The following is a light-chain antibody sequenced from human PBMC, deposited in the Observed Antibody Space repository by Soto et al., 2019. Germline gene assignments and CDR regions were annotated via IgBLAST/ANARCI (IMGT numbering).Light chain of an antibody. CDR3: QQYNNWPRGT. Sequence: EIVMTQSPATLSVSPGERATLSCRASQSVSSNLAWYQQKPGQAPRLLIYCASTRATGIPARFSGSGSGTEFTLTISSLQSEDVAVYYCQQYNNWPRGTLGQGTKVEIK. J-gene: IGKJ1*01. CDR2: CAS. V-gene: IGKV3-15*01. CDR1: QSVSSN.